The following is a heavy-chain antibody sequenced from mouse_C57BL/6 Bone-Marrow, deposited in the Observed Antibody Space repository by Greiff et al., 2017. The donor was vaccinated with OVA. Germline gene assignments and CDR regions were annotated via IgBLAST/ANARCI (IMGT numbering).Heavy chain of an antibody. CDR2: IWGVGST. CDR1: GFSLTSYG. V-gene: IGHV2-6*01. Sequence: VKLMESGPGLVAPSQSLSITCTVSGFSLTSYGVDWVRQSPGKGLEWLGVIWGVGSTNYNSALKSRLSISKDNSKSQVFLKMNSLQTDDTAMYYCASEGGLRRRFAYWGQGTLVTVSA. CDR3: ASEGGLRRRFAY. J-gene: IGHJ3*01. D-gene: IGHD2-4*01.